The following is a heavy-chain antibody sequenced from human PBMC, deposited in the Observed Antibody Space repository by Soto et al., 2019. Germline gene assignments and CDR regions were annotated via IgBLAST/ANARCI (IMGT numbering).Heavy chain of an antibody. J-gene: IGHJ4*02. CDR2: ISSSSYI. CDR1: GFTFSSYS. Sequence: NPGGSLRLSCAASGFTFSSYSMNWVRQAPGKGLEWVSSISSSSYIYYADSVKGRFTISRDNAENSLYLQMNSLRAEDTAVYYCARDSPYYYDSSGYCPFDYWGQGTLVTVSS. D-gene: IGHD3-22*01. CDR3: ARDSPYYYDSSGYCPFDY. V-gene: IGHV3-21*01.